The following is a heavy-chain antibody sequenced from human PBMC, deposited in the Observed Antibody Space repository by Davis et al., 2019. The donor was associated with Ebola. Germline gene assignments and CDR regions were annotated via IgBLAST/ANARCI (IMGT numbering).Heavy chain of an antibody. V-gene: IGHV3-48*03. Sequence: GGSLRLSCAASGFTFSSYEMTWVRQAPGKGLHWVSYISGSGSIIYHAGSVKGRFTIFRDNAKNSLFLQMNSLRVEDTAVYYCARVPLNSAYAPYFDFWGQGTLVTVSS. CDR1: GFTFSSYE. J-gene: IGHJ4*02. D-gene: IGHD5-12*01. CDR2: ISGSGSII. CDR3: ARVPLNSAYAPYFDF.